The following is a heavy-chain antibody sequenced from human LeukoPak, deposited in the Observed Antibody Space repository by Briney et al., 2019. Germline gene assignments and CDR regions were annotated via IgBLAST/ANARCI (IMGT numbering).Heavy chain of an antibody. Sequence: PSQTLSLTCTVSGGSISSGSYYWSWIRQPAGKGMEWIGRIYTSGSTNYNPSLKSRVTMSVDTSKNQFSLKLSSVTAADTAVYYCARYSARYSSSHFDYWGQGTLVTVSS. CDR1: GGSISSGSYY. CDR3: ARYSARYSSSHFDY. D-gene: IGHD6-6*01. J-gene: IGHJ4*02. V-gene: IGHV4-61*02. CDR2: IYTSGST.